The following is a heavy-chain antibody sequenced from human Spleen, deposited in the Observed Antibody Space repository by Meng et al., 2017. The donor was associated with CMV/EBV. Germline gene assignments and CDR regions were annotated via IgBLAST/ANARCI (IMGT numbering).Heavy chain of an antibody. D-gene: IGHD1-26*01. Sequence: GESLKISCAASGFTFSGSAMHWVRQAPGQGLEWVAVISYDGSKKYYADSVKGRFTISRDNSQNTLYLHMNSLRPEDTAVYYCGKRFASLSGVEYWGQGTLVTVSS. V-gene: IGHV3-30*04. J-gene: IGHJ4*02. CDR3: GKRFASLSGVEY. CDR2: ISYDGSKK. CDR1: GFTFSGSA.